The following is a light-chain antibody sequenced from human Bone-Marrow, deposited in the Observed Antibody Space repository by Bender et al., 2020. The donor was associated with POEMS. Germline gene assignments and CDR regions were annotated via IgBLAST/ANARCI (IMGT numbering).Light chain of an antibody. V-gene: IGLV3-1*01. CDR3: QSRGSNTVI. CDR2: QDT. Sequence: SYELTQPPSVSVSPGQTATITCSGEKLGEEYACWYQQKPGQSPVVVIYQDTKRPSGIPERFSGSTSGNTASLTISGTPQREGAGYYCQSRGSNTVIFGGGTKLTVL. CDR1: KLGEEY. J-gene: IGLJ2*01.